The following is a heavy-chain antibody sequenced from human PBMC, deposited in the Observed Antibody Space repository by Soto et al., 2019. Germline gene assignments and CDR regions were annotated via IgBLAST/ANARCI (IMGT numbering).Heavy chain of an antibody. J-gene: IGHJ1*01. Sequence: SETLSLTCSVSGGSISSSYYYWGWIRQPPGKGLEWIGSIYYSGGTYYNPSLKSRVTISEDTSKNQFSLKLNSVTAADTAVYYCARPEITVTTNAEYFQHWGQGTLVTVSS. D-gene: IGHD4-17*01. CDR1: GGSISSSYYY. CDR3: ARPEITVTTNAEYFQH. V-gene: IGHV4-39*01. CDR2: IYYSGGT.